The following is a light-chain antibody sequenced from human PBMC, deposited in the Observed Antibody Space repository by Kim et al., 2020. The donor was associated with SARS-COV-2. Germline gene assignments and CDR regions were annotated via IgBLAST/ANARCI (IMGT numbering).Light chain of an antibody. CDR2: NTN. Sequence: PGVTVTLTCVFSSGAVTSGFYPNWFQQKPGQAPRALIYNTNNRHSWTPARFSGSLLGGKAALTLSGVQPEDEAEYYCLLQHGAAWVFGGGTQLTVL. J-gene: IGLJ3*02. CDR1: SGAVTSGFY. V-gene: IGLV7-43*01. CDR3: LLQHGAAWV.